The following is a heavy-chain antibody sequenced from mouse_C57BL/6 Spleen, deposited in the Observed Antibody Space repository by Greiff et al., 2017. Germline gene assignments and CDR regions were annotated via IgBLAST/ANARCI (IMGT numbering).Heavy chain of an antibody. CDR2: IYPGSGNT. CDR1: GYTFTDYY. D-gene: IGHD3-2*02. CDR3: AREAAQATYYYAMDY. J-gene: IGHJ4*01. V-gene: IGHV1-76*01. Sequence: QVQLQQSGAELVRPGASVKLSCKASGYTFTDYYINWVKLRPGQGLEWIARIYPGSGNTYYNEKFKGKATLTAEKSSSTAYMQLSSLTSEDSAVYFCAREAAQATYYYAMDYWGQGTSVTVSS.